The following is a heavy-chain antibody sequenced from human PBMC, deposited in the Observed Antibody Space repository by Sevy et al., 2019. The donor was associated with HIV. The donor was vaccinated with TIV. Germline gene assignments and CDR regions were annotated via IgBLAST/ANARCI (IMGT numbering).Heavy chain of an antibody. J-gene: IGHJ6*02. CDR2: IYTSGST. V-gene: IGHV4-4*07. D-gene: IGHD3-22*01. CDR3: ARDGAYDSSGYYNRYYYYGMDV. Sequence: SETLSLTCTVSGGSISSYYWSWIRQPAGKGLEWIGRIYTSGSTNYNPSLKSRVTMSVDTSKNQFSLKLSSVTAADTAVYYCARDGAYDSSGYYNRYYYYGMDVWGQWTTVTVSS. CDR1: GGSISSYY.